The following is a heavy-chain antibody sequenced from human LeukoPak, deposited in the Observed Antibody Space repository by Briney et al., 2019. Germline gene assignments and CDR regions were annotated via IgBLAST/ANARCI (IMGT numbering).Heavy chain of an antibody. D-gene: IGHD7-27*01. J-gene: IGHJ3*02. Sequence: GGSLRLSCTASGFTFSSYTMSWVRQAPGKGLEWVSSISGSSSYIYYADSVKGRFTISRDNAKNSLYLQMNSLRAEDTAVYYCARALGSNWADAFDIWGQGTMVTVSS. CDR3: ARALGSNWADAFDI. V-gene: IGHV3-21*01. CDR1: GFTFSSYT. CDR2: ISGSSSYI.